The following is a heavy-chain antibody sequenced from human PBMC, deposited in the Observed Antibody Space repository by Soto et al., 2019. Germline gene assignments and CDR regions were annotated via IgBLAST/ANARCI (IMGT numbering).Heavy chain of an antibody. D-gene: IGHD6-13*01. J-gene: IGHJ6*02. CDR1: GYTFTSYG. CDR3: ARDSSSWYTDLLHYYYYYGMDV. Sequence: ASVKVSCKASGYTFTSYGISWVRQAPGQGLEWMGWISAYNGNTNYAQKLQGRVTMTTDTSTGTAYMELRSLRSDDTAVYYCARDSSSWYTDLLHYYYYYGMDVWGQGTTVTVSS. V-gene: IGHV1-18*04. CDR2: ISAYNGNT.